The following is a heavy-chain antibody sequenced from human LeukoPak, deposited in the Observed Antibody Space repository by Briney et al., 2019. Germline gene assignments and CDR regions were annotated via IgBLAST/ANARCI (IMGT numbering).Heavy chain of an antibody. Sequence: SETLSLTCTVSGGSISSYYWTWIRQPPGKGLEWIGYIDYSGSTNYNPSLKSRVTISLDTSKNQFSLKLSPVTAADTAVYYCARWSRDGYNYFDYWGQGTLVTVSS. CDR2: IDYSGST. V-gene: IGHV4-59*01. J-gene: IGHJ4*02. CDR3: ARWSRDGYNYFDY. D-gene: IGHD5-24*01. CDR1: GGSISSYY.